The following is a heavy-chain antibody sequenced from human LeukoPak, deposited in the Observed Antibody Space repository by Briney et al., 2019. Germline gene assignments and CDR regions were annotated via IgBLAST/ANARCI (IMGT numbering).Heavy chain of an antibody. CDR3: AKALSGYDFLSFDP. D-gene: IGHD5-12*01. V-gene: IGHV3-23*01. Sequence: GGSLRLSCAASGFTFSRYAMSWARQAPGKGLEWVSAISGSGGSTYYADSVKGRFTISRDNSKNTLYLQMNSLRAEDTAVYYCAKALSGYDFLSFDPWGQGTLVTVSS. CDR1: GFTFSRYA. J-gene: IGHJ5*02. CDR2: ISGSGGST.